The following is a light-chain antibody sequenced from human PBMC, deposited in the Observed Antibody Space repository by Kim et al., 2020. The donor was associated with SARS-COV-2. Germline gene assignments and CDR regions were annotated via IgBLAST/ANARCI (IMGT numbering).Light chain of an antibody. CDR2: DNS. V-gene: IGLV3-21*03. CDR1: NIGRKS. J-gene: IGLJ2*01. CDR3: QVWDDTTDLIV. Sequence: APGKTATLTFGGKNIGRKSVHWYRQKPGQAPALVVYDNSDRPSDIPERFSGSNSEDTATLTISSVEAGDEADYYCQVWDDTTDLIVFGGGTKVTVL.